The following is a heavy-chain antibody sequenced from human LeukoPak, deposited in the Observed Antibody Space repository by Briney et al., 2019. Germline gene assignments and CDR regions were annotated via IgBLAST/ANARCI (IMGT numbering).Heavy chain of an antibody. CDR3: ASSAIEYSSSWYPE. J-gene: IGHJ4*02. Sequence: QPGGSLRLSCAASGFTFSSYWMSWVRQAPGKGLEWVAVISYDGSNKYYADSVKGRFTISRDNSKNTLYLQMNSLSAEQTAVYYCASSAIEYSSSWYPEWGQGALVTVSS. CDR1: GFTFSSYW. CDR2: ISYDGSNK. D-gene: IGHD6-13*01. V-gene: IGHV3-30*03.